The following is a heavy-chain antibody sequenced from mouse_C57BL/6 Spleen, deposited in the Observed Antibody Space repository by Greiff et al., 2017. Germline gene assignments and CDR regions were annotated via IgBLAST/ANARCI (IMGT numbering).Heavy chain of an antibody. Sequence: QVQLKQPGTELVKPGASVKLSCKASGYTFTSYWMHWVKQRPGQGLEWIGNINPSNGGTNYNEKFKSKATLTVDKSSSTAYMQLSSLTSEDSAVYYCARDDYGFYYFDYWGQGTTLTVSS. V-gene: IGHV1-53*01. J-gene: IGHJ2*01. CDR1: GYTFTSYW. D-gene: IGHD1-1*01. CDR2: INPSNGGT. CDR3: ARDDYGFYYFDY.